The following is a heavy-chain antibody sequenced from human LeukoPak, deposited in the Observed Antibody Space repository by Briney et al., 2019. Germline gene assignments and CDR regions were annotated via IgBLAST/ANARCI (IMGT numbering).Heavy chain of an antibody. V-gene: IGHV1-69*13. Sequence: SVKVSFKASGGTFSSYAISWVRQAPGQGLEWMGGIIPIFGTANYAQKFQGRVTITADESTSTAYMELSSLRSEDTAVYYCARAARWSTQFGAFDIWGQGTMVTVSS. CDR1: GGTFSSYA. CDR3: ARAARWSTQFGAFDI. J-gene: IGHJ3*02. CDR2: IIPIFGTA. D-gene: IGHD4-23*01.